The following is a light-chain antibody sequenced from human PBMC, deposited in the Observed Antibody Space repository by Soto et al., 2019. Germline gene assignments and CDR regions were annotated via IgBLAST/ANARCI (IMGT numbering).Light chain of an antibody. V-gene: IGKV3-20*01. J-gene: IGKJ3*01. CDR3: QQYGRSSLT. CDR2: GAS. Sequence: EIVLTQSPCTLSWSPGERATLSWRASQSVSSTYLAWYQQKAGQAPRLLIYGASSRASGIPDRFSGSVYGTDFNLTISRLDTEDFAVYYCQQYGRSSLTFGPGTKVDI. CDR1: QSVSSTY.